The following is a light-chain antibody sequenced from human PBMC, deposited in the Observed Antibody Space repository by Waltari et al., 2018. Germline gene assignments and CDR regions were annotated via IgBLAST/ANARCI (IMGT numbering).Light chain of an antibody. J-gene: IGKJ1*01. CDR2: KTP. CDR3: QQYDNSWT. Sequence: DIQMTQSPSTLSASVGDRVSMTCRTSQSIDNWLAWYQQKPGKAPKLLIAKTPLLESGVPSRFSGSGSGTEFNLTITTLQPDDFATYYCQQYDNSWTFGQGTKVEIK. CDR1: QSIDNW. V-gene: IGKV1-5*03.